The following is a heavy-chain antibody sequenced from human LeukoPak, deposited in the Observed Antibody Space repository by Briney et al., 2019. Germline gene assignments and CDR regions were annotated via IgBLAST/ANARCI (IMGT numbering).Heavy chain of an antibody. D-gene: IGHD3-22*01. CDR1: GGMFSSYD. CDR3: ARDLHTTIANWDAFDI. CDR2: IIPIFGAA. Sequence: SVKVSCKASGGMFSSYDISWVRQAPGQGLECMGGIIPIFGAANYAQKFQGRVTINTDESTSTTYMELSSLTCEDTAVYYCARDLHTTIANWDAFDIWGQGTMVTVSS. J-gene: IGHJ3*02. V-gene: IGHV1-69*05.